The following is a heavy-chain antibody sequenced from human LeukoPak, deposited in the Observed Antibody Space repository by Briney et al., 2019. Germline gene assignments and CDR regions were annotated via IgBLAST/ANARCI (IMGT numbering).Heavy chain of an antibody. CDR3: ARAPEYSSGWYRRDWFDP. V-gene: IGHV4-61*02. D-gene: IGHD6-19*01. CDR2: IYTSGST. CDR1: GGSTSSGSYY. Sequence: TASETLSLTCTVSGGSTSSGSYYWSWIRQPAGKGLEWIGRIYTSGSTNYNPSLKSRVTISVDTSKNQFSLKLSSVTAADTAVYYCARAPEYSSGWYRRDWFDPWGQGTLVTVSS. J-gene: IGHJ5*02.